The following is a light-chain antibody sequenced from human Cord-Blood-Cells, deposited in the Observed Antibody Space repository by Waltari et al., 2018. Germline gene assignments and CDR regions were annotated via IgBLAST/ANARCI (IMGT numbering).Light chain of an antibody. V-gene: IGKV1-5*03. J-gene: IGKJ1*01. CDR1: QSISSW. CDR3: QQYNSILGT. Sequence: DIQMPQSPSTLSASVGDRVTITCRAIQSISSWLAWYQQKPGKAPKLLIYKASSLESGVPSRFSGSGSGTEFTLTISSLQPDDFATYYCQQYNSILGTFGQGTKVEIK. CDR2: KAS.